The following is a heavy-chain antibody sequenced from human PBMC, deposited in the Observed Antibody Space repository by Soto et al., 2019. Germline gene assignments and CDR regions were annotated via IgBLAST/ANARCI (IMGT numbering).Heavy chain of an antibody. V-gene: IGHV1-8*01. CDR2: MNPNSVNT. J-gene: IGHJ4*02. CDR1: GYTFTSYD. CDR3: ASEYYDPTGDRTSXY. D-gene: IGHD3-3*01. Sequence: ASVKVSCKASGYTFTSYDINWVRQATGQGLEWMGWMNPNSVNTGYAQKFQGRVTMTRNTSISTAYMELSSLRSEDTAVYYCASEYYDPTGDRTSXYWGQGTLVXVSS.